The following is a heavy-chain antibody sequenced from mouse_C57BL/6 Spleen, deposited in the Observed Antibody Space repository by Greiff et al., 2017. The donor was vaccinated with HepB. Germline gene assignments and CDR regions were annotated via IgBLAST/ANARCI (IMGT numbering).Heavy chain of an antibody. J-gene: IGHJ4*01. CDR3: ARRVDGYSYYAMDY. CDR2: ISYDGSN. D-gene: IGHD2-3*01. Sequence: VQLKESGPGLVKPSQSLSLTCSVTGYSITSGYYWNWIRQFPGNKQEWMGYISYDGSNNYNPSLKNRISITRDTSKNQFFLKLNSVTTEDTATYYCARRVDGYSYYAMDYWGQGTSVTVSS. V-gene: IGHV3-6*01. CDR1: GYSITSGYY.